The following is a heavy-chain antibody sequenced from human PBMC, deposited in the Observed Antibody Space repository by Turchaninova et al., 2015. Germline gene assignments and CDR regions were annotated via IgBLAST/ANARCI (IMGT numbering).Heavy chain of an antibody. D-gene: IGHD2-15*01. CDR1: GFSLSSSGVG. J-gene: IGHJ4*02. Sequence: QITLKESGPTRVQPTQTLALTCNFSGFSLSSSGVGVAGIRQAPGKALEWLAVIYWDDDKRYSPSLKSRLTVTKDTSKNLVVLTMTNMDPVDTATYYCAHRRPNSGAWDTGVFDYWGQGTLVTVSS. CDR2: IYWDDDK. CDR3: AHRRPNSGAWDTGVFDY. V-gene: IGHV2-5*02.